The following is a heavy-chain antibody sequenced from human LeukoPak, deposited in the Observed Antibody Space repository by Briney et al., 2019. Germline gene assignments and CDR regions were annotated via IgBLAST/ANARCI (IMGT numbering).Heavy chain of an antibody. CDR2: INPNSGGT. V-gene: IGHV1-2*02. D-gene: IGHD2-2*01. CDR3: ARDFQYCSSTSCESLSLDY. Sequence: ASVKVSCKASGFTFTGYYMHWVRQAPGQGLEWMGWINPNSGGTNYAQKFQGRVTMTRDTSISTAYMELSRLRSDDTAVYYCARDFQYCSSTSCESLSLDYWGQGTLVTVSS. CDR1: GFTFTGYY. J-gene: IGHJ4*02.